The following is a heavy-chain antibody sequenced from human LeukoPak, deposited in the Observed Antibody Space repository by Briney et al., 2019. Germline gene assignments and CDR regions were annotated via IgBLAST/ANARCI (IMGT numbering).Heavy chain of an antibody. CDR1: GFTFSSYG. CDR2: ISYDGSNK. J-gene: IGHJ4*02. Sequence: GGSLRLSCAASGFTFSSYGMHWVRQAPGKGLEWVAVISYDGSNKYYADSVKGRFTISRDNSKNTLYLQMNSLRAEDTAVYYCASGSGWFKFDYWDQGTLVTVYS. D-gene: IGHD6-19*01. V-gene: IGHV3-30*03. CDR3: ASGSGWFKFDY.